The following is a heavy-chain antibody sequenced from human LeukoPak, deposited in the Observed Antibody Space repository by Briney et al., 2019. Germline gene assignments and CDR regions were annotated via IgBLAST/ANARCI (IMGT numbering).Heavy chain of an antibody. J-gene: IGHJ4*02. CDR2: IYYSGRA. D-gene: IGHD3-10*01. CDR3: ARAGGSGNSTYYFAY. Sequence: PSQTLSLTCTVSGGSFSSGNFYWYSIRQYPRRGLEWIGYIYYSGRAYYNPSLNSRVTISVDTSKKQFSLTLSTVTAAVTAMYYCARAGGSGNSTYYFAYWGQGTQVTVSS. V-gene: IGHV4-31*03. CDR1: GGSFSSGNFY.